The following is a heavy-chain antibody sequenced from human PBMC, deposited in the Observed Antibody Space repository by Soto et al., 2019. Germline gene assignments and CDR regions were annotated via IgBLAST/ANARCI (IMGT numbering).Heavy chain of an antibody. CDR3: ARQGVDTAMVTFRQHYYYYGMDV. J-gene: IGHJ6*02. D-gene: IGHD5-18*01. Sequence: PGESLKISCKGSGYSFTSYWIGWVRQMPGKGLEWMGIIYPGDSDTRYSPSFQGQVTISADKSISTAYLQWSSLKASDTAMYYCARQGVDTAMVTFRQHYYYYGMDVWGQGTTVTVSS. V-gene: IGHV5-51*01. CDR1: GYSFTSYW. CDR2: IYPGDSDT.